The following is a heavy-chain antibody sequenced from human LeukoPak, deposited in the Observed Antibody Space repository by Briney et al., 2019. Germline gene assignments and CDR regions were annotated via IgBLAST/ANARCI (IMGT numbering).Heavy chain of an antibody. D-gene: IGHD1-26*01. Sequence: GGSLRLSCAASGFTFSSYAMSWVRQAPGKGLEWVSAISGNGGSTYYADSVKGRFTISRDNSKNTLYLQMNSLRAEDTAVYYCAESAVKWEQQLGDYWGQGTLVTVSS. CDR2: ISGNGGST. V-gene: IGHV3-23*01. J-gene: IGHJ4*02. CDR3: AESAVKWEQQLGDY. CDR1: GFTFSSYA.